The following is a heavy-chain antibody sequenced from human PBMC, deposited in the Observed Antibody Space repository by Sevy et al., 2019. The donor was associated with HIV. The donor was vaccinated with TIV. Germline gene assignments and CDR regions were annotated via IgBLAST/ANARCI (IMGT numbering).Heavy chain of an antibody. Sequence: AESLSLTCTVSGGSITDKKYYWAWIRQPPGKGVEWIGSISYGGSTYYNPSLQSRVTLSVDTCKNQFSLNLSSVTAAVTAKYYCARRVAAAGQGNEYFQHWGRGTLVSVSS. CDR1: GGSITDKKYY. CDR2: ISYGGST. J-gene: IGHJ1*01. D-gene: IGHD6-13*01. V-gene: IGHV4-39*01. CDR3: ARRVAAAGQGNEYFQH.